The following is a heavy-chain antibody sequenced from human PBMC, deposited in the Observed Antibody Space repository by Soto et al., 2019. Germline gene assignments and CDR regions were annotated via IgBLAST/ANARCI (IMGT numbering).Heavy chain of an antibody. Sequence: QVQLVQSGAEVKKPGASVKVSCKASGYTFTGYYMHWVRQAPGQGLEWMGWINPNSGGTNYAQKLQGWVTMTRDTSISTAYMELSRLRSDDTAVYYCARGENPYGSGSTNKGFDYWGQGTLVTVSS. D-gene: IGHD3-10*01. CDR3: ARGENPYGSGSTNKGFDY. V-gene: IGHV1-2*04. J-gene: IGHJ4*02. CDR2: INPNSGGT. CDR1: GYTFTGYY.